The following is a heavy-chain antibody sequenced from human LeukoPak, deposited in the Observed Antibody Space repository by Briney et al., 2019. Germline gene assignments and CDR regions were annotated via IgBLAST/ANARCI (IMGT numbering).Heavy chain of an antibody. V-gene: IGHV3-74*03. CDR1: GFTFSSYW. Sequence: GGSLRLSCAASGFTFSSYWMHWVRQAPGKGLVWVSRINSDGSSETYADSVKGRFTISRDNAKNTLYVQMNSLRAEDTAVYYCAREDPCSEGMDVWGQGTSVTVSS. CDR3: AREDPCSEGMDV. D-gene: IGHD3-10*02. J-gene: IGHJ6*02. CDR2: INSDGSSE.